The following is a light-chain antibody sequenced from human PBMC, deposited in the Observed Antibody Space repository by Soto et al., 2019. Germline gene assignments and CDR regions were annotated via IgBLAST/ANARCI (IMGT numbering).Light chain of an antibody. Sequence: QSVLTQPPSVSGAPGQRVTISCTGSSSNIGRGYDVHWYQQVPGSAPRLLLSGDNTRPSGVPDRFSGSRSGTSASLAFTGLQAEDEADYYCQTFDSSLTISWVFGGGTKLTVL. V-gene: IGLV1-40*01. CDR2: GDN. CDR1: SSNIGRGYD. CDR3: QTFDSSLTISWV. J-gene: IGLJ3*02.